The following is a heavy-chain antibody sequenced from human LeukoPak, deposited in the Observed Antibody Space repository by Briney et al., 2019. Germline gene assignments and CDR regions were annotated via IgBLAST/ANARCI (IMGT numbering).Heavy chain of an antibody. CDR2: TSSDLNVK. J-gene: IGHJ4*02. D-gene: IGHD3-10*01. CDR1: GFTFRNYV. V-gene: IGHV3-30-3*01. Sequence: GGSLRLSCAASGFTFRNYVIHWVRQAPGKGLEWVAVTSSDLNVKLYADSVKGRFTISRDNSRSTLYLQMNSLRPEDTAIYYCAREGYYGSGSPPSSYFDYWGQGTLVTVSS. CDR3: AREGYYGSGSPPSSYFDY.